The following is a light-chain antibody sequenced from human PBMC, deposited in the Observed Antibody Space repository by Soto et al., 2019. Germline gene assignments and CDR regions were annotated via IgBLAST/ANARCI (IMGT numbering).Light chain of an antibody. V-gene: IGLV2-14*01. Sequence: QSALTQPASVSGSPGQSITISCTGTSSDVGGYNYVSWYQQYPGKAPKLMIYDVSNRPSGISNRFSGSKSGNTASLTISGLQAEDEADYYCSSYTSSSTIYVFRTGIKVTV. CDR3: SSYTSSSTIYV. CDR1: SSDVGGYNY. J-gene: IGLJ1*01. CDR2: DVS.